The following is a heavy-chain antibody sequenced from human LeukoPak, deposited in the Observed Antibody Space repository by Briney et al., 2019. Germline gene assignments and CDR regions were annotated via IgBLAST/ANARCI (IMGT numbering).Heavy chain of an antibody. V-gene: IGHV1-69*06. Sequence: EASVKVSCKASGGTFSSYAISWVRQAPGQGLEWMGGIIPIFGTANYAQKFQGRVTITADKSTSTAYMELSSLRSEDTAVYYCASGGDGYNYYYYMDVWGKGTTVTVSS. CDR2: IIPIFGTA. CDR1: GGTFSSYA. CDR3: ASGGDGYNYYYYMDV. D-gene: IGHD5-24*01. J-gene: IGHJ6*03.